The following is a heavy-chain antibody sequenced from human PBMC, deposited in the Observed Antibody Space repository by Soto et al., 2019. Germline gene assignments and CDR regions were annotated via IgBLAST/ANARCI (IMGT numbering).Heavy chain of an antibody. CDR2: IHASGNT. V-gene: IGHV4-4*07. J-gene: IGHJ4*02. D-gene: IGHD6-19*01. Sequence: SETLSLTCNVSGGYISTYYWSWIRQPAGKGLEWIGRIHASGNTDYNPSLKSRVTMSVDTSKNQFSLRLTSLTAADTAVYYCARTPGWYFDVWGQGPLVTVSS. CDR3: ARTPGWYFDV. CDR1: GGYISTYY.